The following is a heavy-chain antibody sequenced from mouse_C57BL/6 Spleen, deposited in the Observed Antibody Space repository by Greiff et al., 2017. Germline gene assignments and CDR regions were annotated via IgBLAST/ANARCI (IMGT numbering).Heavy chain of an antibody. CDR3: ARTGGRSHFYY. Sequence: VQLQQSGAELVRPGTSVKMSCKASGYTFTNYWIGWEKQRPGHGLEWIGDIYPGGSYTNSNEKFKGKATLTADKSSSTAYKQVSSLTSEDSAIYYCARTGGRSHFYYWGQGTTLTVSS. D-gene: IGHD4-1*01. J-gene: IGHJ2*01. CDR2: IYPGGSYT. CDR1: GYTFTNYW. V-gene: IGHV1-63*01.